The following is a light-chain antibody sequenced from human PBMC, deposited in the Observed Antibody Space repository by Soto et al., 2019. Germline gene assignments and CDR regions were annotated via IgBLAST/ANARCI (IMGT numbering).Light chain of an antibody. CDR2: GAS. J-gene: IGKJ4*01. Sequence: ERVMTQSPATLSVSPGERATLPCRASQSVGSNLAWYQQKPGQAPRLLIFGASSRATGVPARFSGSGSGTEFTLTINSLQSEDFAVYYCHQRSSWPLTFGGGTKVDIK. CDR3: HQRSSWPLT. V-gene: IGKV3-15*01. CDR1: QSVGSN.